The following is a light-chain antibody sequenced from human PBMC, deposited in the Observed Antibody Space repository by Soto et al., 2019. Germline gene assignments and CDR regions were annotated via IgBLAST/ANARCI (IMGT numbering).Light chain of an antibody. J-gene: IGKJ5*01. CDR3: QLYGISPH. Sequence: EIVLTQSPGTLSLSPWEIATLSCKTSQSRGSNFLAWYQHKPGQAPRLLIYASSNRATGIPDRFSGSASGTDFTLTINRLEPEDFAVYYCQLYGISPHFGQGTRLEIK. V-gene: IGKV3-20*01. CDR1: QSRGSNF. CDR2: ASS.